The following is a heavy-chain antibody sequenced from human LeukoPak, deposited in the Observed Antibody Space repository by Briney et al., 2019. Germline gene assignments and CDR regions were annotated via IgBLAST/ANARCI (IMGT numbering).Heavy chain of an antibody. CDR2: IWYDGSNK. Sequence: GRSLELSCAASGFTFSSYGMHWVRQAPGKGLEWVAVIWYDGSNKYYADSVKGRFTISRDNSKNTLYLQMNSLRAEDTAVYYCARSIGLTGGGVDVWGQGTTVTVSS. J-gene: IGHJ6*02. D-gene: IGHD3-9*01. V-gene: IGHV3-33*01. CDR3: ARSIGLTGGGVDV. CDR1: GFTFSSYG.